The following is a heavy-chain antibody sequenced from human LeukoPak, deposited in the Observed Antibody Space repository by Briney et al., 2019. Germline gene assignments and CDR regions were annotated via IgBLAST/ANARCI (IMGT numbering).Heavy chain of an antibody. J-gene: IGHJ2*01. Sequence: SETLSLTCTVSGDSISSGSYYWSWMRQPAGKGLEWIGRIYSSGSTNYNPSLKSRVTISVDTSKNQFSLKLSSVTAADTAVYYCARQYIDILTGYHRGELYWYFDLWGRGTLVTVSS. D-gene: IGHD3-9*01. CDR2: IYSSGST. V-gene: IGHV4-61*02. CDR1: GDSISSGSYY. CDR3: ARQYIDILTGYHRGELYWYFDL.